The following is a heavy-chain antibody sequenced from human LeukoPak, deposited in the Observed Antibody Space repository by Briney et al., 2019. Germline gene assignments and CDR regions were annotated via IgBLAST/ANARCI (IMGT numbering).Heavy chain of an antibody. V-gene: IGHV3-21*01. Sequence: GALRLSCASSGFTFSSYSMNWVRQAPGKGLEWVSSISSRSSYIYYADSVKGRFTISRDNAQNSLYLQMNSLRAEDTAVYYCARDGPAPAAVDYWGQGTLVTVSS. CDR3: ARDGPAPAAVDY. D-gene: IGHD2-2*01. J-gene: IGHJ4*02. CDR1: GFTFSSYS. CDR2: ISSRSSYI.